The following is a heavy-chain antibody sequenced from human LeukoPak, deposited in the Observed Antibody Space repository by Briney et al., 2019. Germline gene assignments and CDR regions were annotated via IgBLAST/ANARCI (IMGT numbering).Heavy chain of an antibody. CDR2: ISWDGGST. V-gene: IGHV3-43D*03. J-gene: IGHJ4*02. CDR1: GFTFDDYA. Sequence: GGSLRLSCAASGFTFDDYAMHWVRPAPGQGLEWVSLISWDGGSTYYADSVKGRFTISRDNSKNSLYLQMNSLRAEDTALYYCAKEPLDTKDWGQGNLVTVSS. CDR3: AKEPLDTKD.